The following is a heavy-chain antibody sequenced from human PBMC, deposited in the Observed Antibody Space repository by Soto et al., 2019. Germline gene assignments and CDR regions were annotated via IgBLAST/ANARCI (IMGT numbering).Heavy chain of an antibody. V-gene: IGHV1-58*01. CDR1: GFTFSSSA. J-gene: IGHJ4*02. CDR2: IDVGSANA. Sequence: SVKVSCKTSGFTFSSSAVHWVRQARGHRLQWIGWIDVGSANANYAQMLQKRVTISRDMSTSTAYMELSSLRPEDTAVYYRAADVGGYIYGLARHWGRGTLVTVSS. CDR3: AADVGGYIYGLARH. D-gene: IGHD4-17*01.